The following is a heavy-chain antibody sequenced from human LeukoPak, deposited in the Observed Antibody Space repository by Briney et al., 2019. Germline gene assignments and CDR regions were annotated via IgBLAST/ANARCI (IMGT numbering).Heavy chain of an antibody. J-gene: IGHJ4*02. CDR2: PYYTGRP. CDR1: GGSINSNSYY. V-gene: IGHV4-39*01. CDR3: ARHRPTGGAGSYYRSFDY. D-gene: IGHD3-10*01. Sequence: KPSETLSLTCTVSGGSINSNSYYWDWIRQPPGKGLECLRTPYYTGRPNYNPSLTSRVTISVDTSKNQFSLRLNAVTAADMAVYYCARHRPTGGAGSYYRSFDYWGQGTLVTVSS.